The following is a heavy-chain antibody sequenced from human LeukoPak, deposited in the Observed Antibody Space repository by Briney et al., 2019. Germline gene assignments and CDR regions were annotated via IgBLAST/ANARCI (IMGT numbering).Heavy chain of an antibody. J-gene: IGHJ4*02. V-gene: IGHV5-51*01. D-gene: IGHD1-26*01. Sequence: GESLKISCKGSGYSFTSYWIGWVRQMPGKGLEGMGIIYSGDSDTRYSPSFQGQVTISADKSISTAYLQWSSLKASDTAMYYCARLGSGSYYSLSDFDYWGQGTLVTVS. CDR3: ARLGSGSYYSLSDFDY. CDR2: IYSGDSDT. CDR1: GYSFTSYW.